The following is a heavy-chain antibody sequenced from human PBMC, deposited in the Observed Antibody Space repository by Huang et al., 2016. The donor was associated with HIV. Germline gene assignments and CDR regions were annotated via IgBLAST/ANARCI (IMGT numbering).Heavy chain of an antibody. Sequence: EVPLVESGGGLVQPGVSLRLSCAASGFTVNSNYMTWVRQAPGKGLEWVSLLYHGGKAHYADSVKGRFTISGDISQNTVFLQMSSLRVEDTAVYYCARGRYGTPNAWGQGTLVTVSS. CDR3: ARGRYGTPNA. V-gene: IGHV3-53*01. CDR1: GFTVNSNY. J-gene: IGHJ5*02. CDR2: LYHGGKA. D-gene: IGHD5-18*01.